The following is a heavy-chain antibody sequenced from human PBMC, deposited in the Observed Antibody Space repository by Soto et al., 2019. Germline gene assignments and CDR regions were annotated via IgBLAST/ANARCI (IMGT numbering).Heavy chain of an antibody. CDR1: GYSFTSYW. D-gene: IGHD3-22*01. Sequence: PGESLKISCKGSGYSFTSYWIGWVRQMPGKGLEWMGIIYPGDSDTRYSPSFQGQVTISADKSISTAYLQWSSLKASDTAMYYCARLLYYYDSSGYYNPHYYYYYGMDVWGQGTTVTVSS. V-gene: IGHV5-51*01. CDR2: IYPGDSDT. J-gene: IGHJ6*02. CDR3: ARLLYYYDSSGYYNPHYYYYYGMDV.